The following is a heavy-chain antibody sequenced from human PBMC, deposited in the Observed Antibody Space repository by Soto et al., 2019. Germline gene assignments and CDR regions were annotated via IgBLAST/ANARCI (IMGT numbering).Heavy chain of an antibody. D-gene: IGHD2-8*01. CDR2: ISYDESNQ. CDR3: ARGGVDYAMDV. V-gene: IGHV3-30-3*01. CDR1: GFTFSRYT. Sequence: QVQLVESGGGVVQPGRSLRLSCAASGFTFSRYTMHWVRQAPGKGLEWVALISYDESNQYYADSVKGRFTISRDTSKNTLYLQMNSLSPEDTAVYYCARGGVDYAMDVWGQGTTVTVSS. J-gene: IGHJ6*02.